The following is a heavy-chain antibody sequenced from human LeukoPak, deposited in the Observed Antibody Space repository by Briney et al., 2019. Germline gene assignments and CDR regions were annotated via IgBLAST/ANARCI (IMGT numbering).Heavy chain of an antibody. J-gene: IGHJ6*03. Sequence: PSETLSLTCTVSGGSISSYYWCWIRQPPGKGLEWIGYIYYSGSTNYNPSLKSRVTISVDTSKNQFSLKLSSVTAADTAVYYCARDGRGLGFYYYYMDVWGKGTTVTVSS. CDR1: GGSISSYY. CDR3: ARDGRGLGFYYYYMDV. V-gene: IGHV4-59*12. CDR2: IYYSGST.